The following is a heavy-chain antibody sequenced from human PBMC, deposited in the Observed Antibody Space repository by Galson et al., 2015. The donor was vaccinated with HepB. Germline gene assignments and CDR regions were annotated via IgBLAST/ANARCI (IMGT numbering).Heavy chain of an antibody. CDR1: GYTFTSYG. CDR2: ISAYNGNT. V-gene: IGHV1-18*01. CDR3: ARDLVGATDGADYYYYMDV. Sequence: SVKVSCKASGYTFTSYGISWVRQAPGQGLEWMGWISAYNGNTNHAQKLQGRVTMTTDTSTSTAYMELRSLRSDDTAVYYCARDLVGATDGADYYYYMDVWGKGTTVTVSS. J-gene: IGHJ6*03. D-gene: IGHD1-26*01.